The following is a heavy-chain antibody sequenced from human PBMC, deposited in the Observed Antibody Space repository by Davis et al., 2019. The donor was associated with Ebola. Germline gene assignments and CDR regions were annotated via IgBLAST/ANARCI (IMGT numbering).Heavy chain of an antibody. CDR1: GGSISSSSYY. V-gene: IGHV4-39*07. Sequence: SETLSLTCTVSGGSISSSSYYWGWIRQPPGKGLEWVGEIYHSGSTNYNPSLKSRVTISVDKSKNQFSLKLSSVTAADTAVYYCARERALGYCSSTSCYRDGMDVWGQGTTVTVSS. CDR3: ARERALGYCSSTSCYRDGMDV. J-gene: IGHJ6*02. D-gene: IGHD2-2*02. CDR2: IYHSGST.